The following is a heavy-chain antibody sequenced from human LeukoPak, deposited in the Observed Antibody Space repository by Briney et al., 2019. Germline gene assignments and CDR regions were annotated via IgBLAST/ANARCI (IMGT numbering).Heavy chain of an antibody. Sequence: GGSLRLSCAASGFTFTSYSMNWVRQAPGKGLEWVSTISGGGGSTYYADSVKGRFTISRDNSKNMLYLQMNSLRAEDTAVYYCAKVSGRIQIWPQPFGDGMDVWGQGTTVTVSS. CDR1: GFTFTSYS. D-gene: IGHD3-10*01. V-gene: IGHV3-23*01. CDR2: ISGGGGST. CDR3: AKVSGRIQIWPQPFGDGMDV. J-gene: IGHJ6*02.